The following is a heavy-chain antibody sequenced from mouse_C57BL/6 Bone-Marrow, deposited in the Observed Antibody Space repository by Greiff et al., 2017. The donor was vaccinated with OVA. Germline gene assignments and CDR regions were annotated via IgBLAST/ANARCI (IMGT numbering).Heavy chain of an antibody. CDR2: IYPSDSET. CDR3: ARRGAAQAFAY. Sequence: VQLQQPGAELVRPGSSVKLSCKASGYTFTSYWMDWVKQRPGQGLEWIGNIYPSDSETHYNQKFKDKATLTVDKSSSTAYMQLSSLTSEDSAVYYCARRGAAQAFAYWGQGTLVTVSA. J-gene: IGHJ3*01. D-gene: IGHD3-2*02. V-gene: IGHV1-61*01. CDR1: GYTFTSYW.